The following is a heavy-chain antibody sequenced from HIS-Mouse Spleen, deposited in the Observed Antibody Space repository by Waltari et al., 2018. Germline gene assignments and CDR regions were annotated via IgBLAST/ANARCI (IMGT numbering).Heavy chain of an antibody. D-gene: IGHD3-10*01. CDR2: IYYSGST. Sequence: QVQLQESGPGLVKPSETLSLTCTVSGGSLSSSYWSWLRQPPGTGLEWIGYIYYSGSTNYNPSLKSRVTISVDTSKNQFSLKLSSVTAADTAVYYCARLGGTFRFGELWAKYFDYWGQGTLVTVSS. J-gene: IGHJ4*02. V-gene: IGHV4-59*08. CDR3: ARLGGTFRFGELWAKYFDY. CDR1: GGSLSSSY.